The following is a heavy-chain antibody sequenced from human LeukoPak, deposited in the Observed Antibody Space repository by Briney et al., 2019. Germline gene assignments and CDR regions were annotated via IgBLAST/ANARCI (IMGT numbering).Heavy chain of an antibody. Sequence: HPGGSLRLSCAASGFTFSSYGMHWVRQAPGKGLEWVAVISYDGSNKYYADSVKGRFTISRDNSKNTLYLQMNSLRAEDTAVYYCAKRPDYKSPRSVAFDIWGQGTMVTVSS. V-gene: IGHV3-30*18. CDR1: GFTFSSYG. J-gene: IGHJ3*02. CDR2: ISYDGSNK. CDR3: AKRPDYKSPRSVAFDI. D-gene: IGHD4-11*01.